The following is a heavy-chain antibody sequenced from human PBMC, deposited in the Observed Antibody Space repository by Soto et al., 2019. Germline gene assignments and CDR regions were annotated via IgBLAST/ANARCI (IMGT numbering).Heavy chain of an antibody. Sequence: EVYLVESGGGLVQPGGSLKLSCAASEFRFSGSAMHWVRQASGKGLEWVGHISSEANSYATAYAASVKGRFTISRDDSKNTAYLQMNSLKTEDTAVYYCVSPYCSGTSCYACDFWGQGTQVTVSS. CDR3: VSPYCSGTSCYACDF. CDR2: ISSEANSYAT. J-gene: IGHJ4*02. CDR1: EFRFSGSA. V-gene: IGHV3-73*01. D-gene: IGHD2-2*01.